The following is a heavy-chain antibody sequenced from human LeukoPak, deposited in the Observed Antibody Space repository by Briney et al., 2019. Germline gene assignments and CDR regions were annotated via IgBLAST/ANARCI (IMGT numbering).Heavy chain of an antibody. CDR1: GGSFSGYY. Sequence: SETLSLTCAVYGGSFSGYYWSWIRQPPGKGLEWIGEINHSGSTNYYPSLKSRVTISVDTSKNQFSLKLSSVTAADTAVYYCATEMATAIDYWGQGTLVTVSS. D-gene: IGHD5-24*01. CDR2: INHSGST. J-gene: IGHJ4*02. V-gene: IGHV4-34*01. CDR3: ATEMATAIDY.